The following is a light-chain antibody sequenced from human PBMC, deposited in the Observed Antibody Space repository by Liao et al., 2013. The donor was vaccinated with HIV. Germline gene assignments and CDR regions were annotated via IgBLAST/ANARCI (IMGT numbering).Light chain of an antibody. V-gene: IGLV3-21*04. CDR1: SIGSKS. CDR3: QVWDSSSDHLYV. Sequence: SYVLTQSPSVSVAPGKTATISCGGDSIGSKSVHWYQQRPGQAPVLVMSYDSDRPSGIPERFSGSNSGNTATLTISRVEAGDEADYYCQVWDSSSDHLYVFGTGTQVTVL. CDR2: YDS. J-gene: IGLJ1*01.